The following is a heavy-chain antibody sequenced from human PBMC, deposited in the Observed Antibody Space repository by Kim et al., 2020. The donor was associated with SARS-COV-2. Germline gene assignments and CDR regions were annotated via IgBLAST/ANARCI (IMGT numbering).Heavy chain of an antibody. D-gene: IGHD5-18*01. J-gene: IGHJ2*01. CDR2: INPNSGGT. CDR1: GYTFTGYY. Sequence: ASVKVSCKASGYTFTGYYMHLVRQAPGQGLEWMGRINPNSGGTNYAQKFQGRVTMTRDTSISTAYMELSRLRSDDTAVYYCARAKRPSDTASRTPNYWYFDLWGRGTLVTVSS. V-gene: IGHV1-2*06. CDR3: ARAKRPSDTASRTPNYWYFDL.